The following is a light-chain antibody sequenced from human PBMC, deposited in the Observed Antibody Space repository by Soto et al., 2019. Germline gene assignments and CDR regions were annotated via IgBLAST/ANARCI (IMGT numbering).Light chain of an antibody. V-gene: IGKV3-11*01. CDR3: QQRELT. CDR2: DAS. CDR1: QSVSSY. Sequence: EIVLTQPPATLSLSPGERATLSCRASQSVSSYLAWYQQKPGQAPRLLIYDASNRAPGIPARFSGSGSGTDFTLTISSREPEDFAVYYCQQRELTFGGGTKVEIK. J-gene: IGKJ4*01.